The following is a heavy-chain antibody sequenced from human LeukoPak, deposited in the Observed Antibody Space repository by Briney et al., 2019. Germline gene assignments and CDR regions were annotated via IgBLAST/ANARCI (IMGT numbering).Heavy chain of an antibody. CDR3: GRDAGGYSYDY. D-gene: IGHD5-18*01. V-gene: IGHV4-30-2*01. CDR1: GGSISSGGYY. Sequence: SQTLSLTCTVSGGSISSGGYYWSWIRQPPGKGLEWIGYIYHSGSTYYNPSLKSRVTISVDRSKNQFSLKLSSVTAADTAVYYCGRDAGGYSYDYWGQGTLVTVSS. J-gene: IGHJ4*02. CDR2: IYHSGST.